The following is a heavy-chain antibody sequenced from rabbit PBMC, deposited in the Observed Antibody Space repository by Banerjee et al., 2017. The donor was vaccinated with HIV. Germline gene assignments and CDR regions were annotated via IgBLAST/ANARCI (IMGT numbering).Heavy chain of an antibody. CDR3: ARDYAGSGYTTAFDL. J-gene: IGHJ4*01. D-gene: IGHD6-1*01. CDR1: GFDLSRTYY. CDR2: IYTSSGDT. V-gene: IGHV1S40*01. Sequence: QSLEESGGDLVKPGASLKLTCTASGFDLSRTYYMCWVRQAPGKGLEWIACIYTSSGDTYYASWAKGRFTISKTSSTTVTLQMTSLTAADTATYFCARDYAGSGYTTAFDLWGPGTLVTVS.